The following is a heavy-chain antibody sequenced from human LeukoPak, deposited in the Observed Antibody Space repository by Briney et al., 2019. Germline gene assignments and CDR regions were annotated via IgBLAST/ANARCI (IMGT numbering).Heavy chain of an antibody. CDR2: INGSGGST. D-gene: IGHD2-2*01. CDR3: AKGYCSSTSCYAYRYAFDI. J-gene: IGHJ3*02. Sequence: GGTLRLTCAASGVTFISYSMSWVRQAPGKGLEWVAAINGSGGSTYYPDPVKGRFPISRDNSKNPLYLQMNSLRAEDTAVYYCAKGYCSSTSCYAYRYAFDIWGQGTMVTVSS. V-gene: IGHV3-23*01. CDR1: GVTFISYS.